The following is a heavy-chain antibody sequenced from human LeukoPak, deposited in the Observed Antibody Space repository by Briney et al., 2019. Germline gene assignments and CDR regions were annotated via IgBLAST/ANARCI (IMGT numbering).Heavy chain of an antibody. CDR2: ISPKSGGT. Sequence: ASVKVSCKASGYTFIDYYIHWVQQAPGQGLEWMGRISPKSGGTNYAQRFQGRVTMTRDTSVTTAYMELSSLRSDDAAVYYCARAHVSNWGFDSWGQGTLDTVSS. D-gene: IGHD7-27*01. V-gene: IGHV1-2*06. J-gene: IGHJ4*02. CDR1: GYTFIDYY. CDR3: ARAHVSNWGFDS.